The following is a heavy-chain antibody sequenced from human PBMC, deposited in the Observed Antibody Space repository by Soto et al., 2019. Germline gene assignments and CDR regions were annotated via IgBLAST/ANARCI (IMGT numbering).Heavy chain of an antibody. V-gene: IGHV3-23*01. CDR2: ISESGGST. CDR3: AKPPGSSSTYYYYMGV. J-gene: IGHJ6*03. D-gene: IGHD6-6*01. Sequence: EEELLESGGGLVQPGGSLRLSCAASGFTFSSYAMSWVRQAPGKGLEWVSGISESGGSTYYADPVRGRFTISRDNSKNTLYLKMNSLRAEDTALYYCAKPPGSSSTYYYYMGVWGKGTTVTVTS. CDR1: GFTFSSYA.